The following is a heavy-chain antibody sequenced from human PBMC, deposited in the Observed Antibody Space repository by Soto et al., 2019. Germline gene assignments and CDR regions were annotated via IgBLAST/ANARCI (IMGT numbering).Heavy chain of an antibody. Sequence: EVQLVESGGGLVQPGGSLRLSCAASGFTFSNYWMNWVRQAPGKGLVWVSLINNDGSNTKYADSVKGRFTISRDNAKNTIYLQTKSRRGEDTAIYYCATLYGPFDIWGQGTLVTVSS. CDR2: INNDGSNT. J-gene: IGHJ3*02. CDR1: GFTFSNYW. D-gene: IGHD3-16*01. V-gene: IGHV3-74*03. CDR3: ATLYGPFDI.